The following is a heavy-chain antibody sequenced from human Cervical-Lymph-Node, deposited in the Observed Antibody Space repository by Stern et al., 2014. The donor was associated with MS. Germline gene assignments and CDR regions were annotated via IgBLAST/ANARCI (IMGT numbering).Heavy chain of an antibody. CDR1: GGSISSSGFF. D-gene: IGHD1-1*01. CDR2: ISYSGST. Sequence: QLQLQESGPGLVKPSETLSLTCTVSGGSISSSGFFWGWIRQPPGKGLEWIGTISYSGSTYYNLALKSRVTVSSDPSKNQFSPQLSSVTAADTAVYYCARQGGRYSPKNWGQGTLVTVSS. CDR3: ARQGGRYSPKN. J-gene: IGHJ4*02. V-gene: IGHV4-39*01.